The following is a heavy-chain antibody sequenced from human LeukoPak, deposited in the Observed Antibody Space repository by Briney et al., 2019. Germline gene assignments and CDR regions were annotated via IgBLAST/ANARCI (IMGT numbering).Heavy chain of an antibody. Sequence: PGGSLRLSCAASGFTFSSYAMSWVRQAPGKGLEWVSAIIRSGGSTYYADSVKGRFTISRDNSKNTLYLQMNSLRAEDTAVYYCAKGGYCSGGSCLFDAFDIWGQGTMVTVSS. CDR3: AKGGYCSGGSCLFDAFDI. CDR2: IIRSGGST. J-gene: IGHJ3*02. D-gene: IGHD2-15*01. CDR1: GFTFSSYA. V-gene: IGHV3-23*01.